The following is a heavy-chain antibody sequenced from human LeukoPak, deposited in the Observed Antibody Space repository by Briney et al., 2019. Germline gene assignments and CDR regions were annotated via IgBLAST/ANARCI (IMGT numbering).Heavy chain of an antibody. J-gene: IGHJ4*02. D-gene: IGHD6-6*01. CDR1: GFTFSDYY. CDR3: ARAQLAARIRAHPLH. V-gene: IGHV3-11*01. Sequence: GGSLRLSCAAFGFTFSDYYMSWIRQAPGKGLEWVSYISSSGSTIYYADSVKGRFTISRDNAKNSLYLQMNSLRAEDTAVYYCARAQLAARIRAHPLHWGQGTLVTVSS. CDR2: ISSSGSTI.